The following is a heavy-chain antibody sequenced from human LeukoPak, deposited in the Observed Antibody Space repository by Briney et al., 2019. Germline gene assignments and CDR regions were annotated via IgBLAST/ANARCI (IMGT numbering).Heavy chain of an antibody. CDR3: ATAYSDWTLFDH. J-gene: IGHJ4*02. Sequence: TGGSLRLSCAASGFTFSSYAMSWVRQAPGKGLEWVSGISGSGDSPSYADSVKGRFTISRDNSKNTLYLQMNSLRAKDTAIYYCATAYSDWTLFDHWGQGTLVTVSS. D-gene: IGHD4-11*01. V-gene: IGHV3-23*01. CDR2: ISGSGDSP. CDR1: GFTFSSYA.